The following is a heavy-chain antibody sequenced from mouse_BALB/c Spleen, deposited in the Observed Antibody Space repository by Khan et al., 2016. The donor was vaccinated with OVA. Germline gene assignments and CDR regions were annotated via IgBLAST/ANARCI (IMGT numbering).Heavy chain of an antibody. CDR2: ITPANGNT. J-gene: IGHJ1*01. CDR3: VRPSYDPRNFDV. CDR1: GFNIKDTY. Sequence: VQLKQSGAELVKPGASVKSSCTASGFNIKDTYIHWVKRRPEQGLEWIGRITPANGNTEYDPKFQGKATMRAATSSNTAYLQLSSLPSGDTAVYYSVRPSYDPRNFDVWGAGTTVTVSS. V-gene: IGHV14-3*02. D-gene: IGHD2-3*01.